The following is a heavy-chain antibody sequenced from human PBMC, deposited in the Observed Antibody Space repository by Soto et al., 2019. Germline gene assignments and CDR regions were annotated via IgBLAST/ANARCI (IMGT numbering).Heavy chain of an antibody. D-gene: IGHD6-13*01. V-gene: IGHV3-23*01. Sequence: EVQLLESGGGLVQPGGSLRLSCAASGFTFSSYGMSWVRQAPGKGLEWVSGISGSGGSTYYADSVKGRFTISRDNPKNTLYLQMNSLRAEDKAVYYCAKEGRYSSSRGNFDYWGQGTLVTVSS. CDR2: ISGSGGST. CDR1: GFTFSSYG. J-gene: IGHJ4*02. CDR3: AKEGRYSSSRGNFDY.